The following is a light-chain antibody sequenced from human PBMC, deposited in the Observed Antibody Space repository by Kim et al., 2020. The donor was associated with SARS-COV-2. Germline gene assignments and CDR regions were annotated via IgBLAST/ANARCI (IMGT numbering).Light chain of an antibody. Sequence: DIQMTQSPSSLSASVGDRVTITCRASQGISSYLAWYQQKPGKVPKLLIYAASTLQSGVPSRFSGSGSGTDFTLTISSLQPEDAATYYCQKYNSATPLTFGGGTKLEI. CDR1: QGISSY. CDR3: QKYNSATPLT. V-gene: IGKV1-27*01. J-gene: IGKJ4*01. CDR2: AAS.